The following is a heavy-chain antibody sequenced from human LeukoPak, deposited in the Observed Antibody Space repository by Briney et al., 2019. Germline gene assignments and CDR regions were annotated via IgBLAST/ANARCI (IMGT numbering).Heavy chain of an antibody. Sequence: SETLSLTCTVSGGSISSSSYYWGWIRQPPGKGLEWIGSISYSGSTYYNPSLKSRVTISVDTSKNQFSLKLSSVTAADTAVYYCARPLDYGDGYVIWGQGTMVTVSS. D-gene: IGHD4-17*01. CDR3: ARPLDYGDGYVI. CDR2: ISYSGST. CDR1: GGSISSSSYY. V-gene: IGHV4-39*01. J-gene: IGHJ3*02.